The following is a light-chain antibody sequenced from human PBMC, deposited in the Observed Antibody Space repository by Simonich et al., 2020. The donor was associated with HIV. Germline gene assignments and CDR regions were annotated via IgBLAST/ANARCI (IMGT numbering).Light chain of an antibody. CDR2: DVR. CDR1: SGHVGGYNY. CDR3: SSYTSSTTLVV. V-gene: IGLV2-14*03. Sequence: QSALTQPPSASGSPGQSVTISCTGTSGHVGGYNYVSWYPQHPGKAPKLMIYDVRNRPSGVSNRFSGSKSGNTASLTISGLQAEDEADYYCSSYTSSTTLVVFGGGTKVTVL. J-gene: IGLJ3*02.